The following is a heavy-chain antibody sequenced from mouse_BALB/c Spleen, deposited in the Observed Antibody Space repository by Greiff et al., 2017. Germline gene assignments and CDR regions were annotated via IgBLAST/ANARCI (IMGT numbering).Heavy chain of an antibody. Sequence: ESGPGLVKPSQSLSLTCSVTGYSITSGYYWNWIRQFPGNQLEWLGYISYDGSNNYNPSLKNRISITRDTSKNQFFLKLNSVTTEDTATYDCAREGYDVGAMDYWGQGTSVTVSS. CDR3: AREGYDVGAMDY. CDR2: ISYDGSN. D-gene: IGHD2-14*01. J-gene: IGHJ4*01. CDR1: GYSITSGYY. V-gene: IGHV3-6*02.